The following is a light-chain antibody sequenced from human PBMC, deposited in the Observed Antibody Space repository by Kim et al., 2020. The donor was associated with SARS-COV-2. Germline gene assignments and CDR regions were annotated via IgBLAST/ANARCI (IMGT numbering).Light chain of an antibody. J-gene: IGKJ1*01. CDR1: QRISNY. V-gene: IGKV3-11*01. Sequence: SLSPGERAALSCRASQRISNYLVWYQQKPGQAPRLLIYDASKRATGIPARFSGSGSGTDFTLTISSLEPEDFAVYYCQQRSNWPTFGQGTKVDIK. CDR3: QQRSNWPT. CDR2: DAS.